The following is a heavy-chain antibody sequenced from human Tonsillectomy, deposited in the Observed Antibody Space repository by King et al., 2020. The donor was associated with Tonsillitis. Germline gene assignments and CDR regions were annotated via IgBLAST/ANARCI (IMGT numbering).Heavy chain of an antibody. CDR3: ARYVSGSFDY. D-gene: IGHD1-26*01. J-gene: IGHJ4*02. CDR2: MYYSGTI. V-gene: IGHV4-39*01. CDR1: GDSIRSGDHY. Sequence: QLQESGPGVVKPSETLSLTCSVSGDSIRSGDHYWAWILQPPGKGLEWIGYMYYSGTIFYNPSLKSRITISGGTSENRFSLKLSSVTAADTAVYFCARYVSGSFDYWGQGALVTVSS.